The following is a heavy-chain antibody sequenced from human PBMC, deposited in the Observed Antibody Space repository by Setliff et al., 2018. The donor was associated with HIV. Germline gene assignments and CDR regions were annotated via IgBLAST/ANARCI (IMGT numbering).Heavy chain of an antibody. CDR2: ISYSGST. Sequence: PSETLSLTCTVSGASIRSQYWGWIRKPPGKGLEWIGYISYSGSTNYNPSLESRVAMSVDTSKQQFSLEVSSVTAADTAVYYCARTRGYSYGTLAGFDYWGRGSLVTVSS. V-gene: IGHV4-59*11. CDR1: GASIRSQY. CDR3: ARTRGYSYGTLAGFDY. J-gene: IGHJ4*01. D-gene: IGHD5-18*01.